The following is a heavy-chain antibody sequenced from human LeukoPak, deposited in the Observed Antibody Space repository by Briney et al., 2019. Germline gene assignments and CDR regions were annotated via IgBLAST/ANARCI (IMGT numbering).Heavy chain of an antibody. Sequence: PSETLSLTCAVYGGSFSGYYWNWIRQPPGKGLEWIGKINHSGSTNYKPSLKSRVTISVDTSKNQFSLKLSSVTAADTAVYYCARGAAAGTVIDYWGQGTLVTVSS. V-gene: IGHV4-34*01. J-gene: IGHJ4*02. D-gene: IGHD6-13*01. CDR2: INHSGST. CDR1: GGSFSGYY. CDR3: ARGAAAGTVIDY.